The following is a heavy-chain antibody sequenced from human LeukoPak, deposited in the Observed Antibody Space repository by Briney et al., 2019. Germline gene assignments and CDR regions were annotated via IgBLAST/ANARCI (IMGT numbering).Heavy chain of an antibody. J-gene: IGHJ4*02. CDR3: ARDNYYASSGYYYIDY. Sequence: GGSLRLSCAASGFTFSTYAMHWVRQAPGKGLEWVAVTSYDGSNKYYADSVKDRFTISRDNSKNTLYLRMNSLRAEDTAVYYCARDNYYASSGYYYIDYWGQGTLVTVSS. D-gene: IGHD3-22*01. CDR1: GFTFSTYA. V-gene: IGHV3-30-3*01. CDR2: TSYDGSNK.